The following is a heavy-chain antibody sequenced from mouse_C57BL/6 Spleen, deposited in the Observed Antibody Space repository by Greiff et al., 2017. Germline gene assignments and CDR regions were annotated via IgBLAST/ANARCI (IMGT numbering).Heavy chain of an antibody. CDR1: GYTFTAYS. CDR2: LYPGSGNT. CDR3: ANIYDYDGFAY. V-gene: IGHV1-76*01. Sequence: QVHVKQSGAELVRPGASVKLSCKASGYTFTAYSINWVKQRPGQGLEWIARLYPGSGNTYYNEKFKGKATLTAEKSSSTAYVQLSSLTSEDSAVYCCANIYDYDGFAYWGQGTLVTVSA. D-gene: IGHD2-4*01. J-gene: IGHJ3*01.